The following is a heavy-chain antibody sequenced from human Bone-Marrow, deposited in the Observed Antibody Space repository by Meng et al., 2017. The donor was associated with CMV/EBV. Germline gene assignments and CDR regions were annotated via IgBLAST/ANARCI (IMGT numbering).Heavy chain of an antibody. CDR1: GFTFSDYY. V-gene: IGHV3-11*04. Sequence: GESLKISCAASGFTFSDYYMSWIRQAPGKGLEWVSYISSSGSTKYYADSVKGRFTISRDNAKNSLYLQMNSLRAEDTAVYYCARDKYYDLKGVGYWGQGTRVTVSS. CDR2: ISSSGSTK. J-gene: IGHJ4*02. D-gene: IGHD3-3*01. CDR3: ARDKYYDLKGVGY.